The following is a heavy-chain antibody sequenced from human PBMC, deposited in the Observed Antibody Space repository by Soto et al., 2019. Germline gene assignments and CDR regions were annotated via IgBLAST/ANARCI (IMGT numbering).Heavy chain of an antibody. D-gene: IGHD3-3*01. J-gene: IGHJ4*02. CDR2: ILWKDDK. Sequence: ITLKESGPTVLKPTQPLTLTCTFSGFSFRSSNEVVGWIRQPPGMSLEWLALILWKDDKRYSPSLKSRLTITKDTAKSLVVLTMTDMGTVDTATYYCAHGILNWSGYFDYVEFWGKGSLVTVSS. CDR1: GFSFRSSNEV. CDR3: AHGILNWSGYFDYVEF. V-gene: IGHV2-5*01.